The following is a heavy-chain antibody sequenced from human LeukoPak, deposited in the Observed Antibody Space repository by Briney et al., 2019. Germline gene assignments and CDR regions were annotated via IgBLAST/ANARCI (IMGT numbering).Heavy chain of an antibody. J-gene: IGHJ6*02. CDR1: GFTFDDYA. Sequence: GGSLRLSCAASGFTFDDYAMQWVRQAPGKGLEGVSGIRWYSGSIGYADSVKGRFTISRDNAKNSLYLQMNSLRAEDTALYYCAKDIKVGSSSWSLDYGMDVWGQGTTVTVSS. V-gene: IGHV3-9*01. D-gene: IGHD6-13*01. CDR3: AKDIKVGSSSWSLDYGMDV. CDR2: IRWYSGSI.